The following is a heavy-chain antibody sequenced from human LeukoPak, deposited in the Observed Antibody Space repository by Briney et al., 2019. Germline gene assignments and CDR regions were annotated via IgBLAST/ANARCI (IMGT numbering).Heavy chain of an antibody. CDR2: ISSSSSYI. Sequence: GGSLRLSCAASGFTFSSYSMNWVRQAPGKGLEWVSSISSSSSYIYYADSVKGRFTISRDNAKSSLYLQMNSLRAEDTAVYYCASGYYYDSSGSNAFDIWGQGTMVTVSS. CDR3: ASGYYYDSSGSNAFDI. V-gene: IGHV3-21*01. D-gene: IGHD3-22*01. J-gene: IGHJ3*02. CDR1: GFTFSSYS.